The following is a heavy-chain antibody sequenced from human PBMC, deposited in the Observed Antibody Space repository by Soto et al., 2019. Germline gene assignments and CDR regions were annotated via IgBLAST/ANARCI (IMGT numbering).Heavy chain of an antibody. Sequence: VSCKAAWGTLRSYTISCVRQAPGQGLEWMGRIIPILGIANYAQKFQGRVTITADKSTSTAYMELSSLRSEDTAVYYCARGRIAAAGYCDYWGQGTLVTVSS. CDR2: IIPILGIA. CDR1: WGTLRSYT. D-gene: IGHD6-13*01. V-gene: IGHV1-69*02. J-gene: IGHJ4*02. CDR3: ARGRIAAAGYCDY.